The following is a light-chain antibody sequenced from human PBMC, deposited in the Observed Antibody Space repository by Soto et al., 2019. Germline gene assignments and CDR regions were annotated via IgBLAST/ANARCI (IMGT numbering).Light chain of an antibody. V-gene: IGKV3-20*01. CDR2: DAS. J-gene: IGKJ3*01. Sequence: LKQTTGTLSLSPGERATLSCRASQTVRNNYLAWYQQKPGQAPRLLIYDASSRATGIPDRFSGGGSGTDFTLTINSLQSEDFAVYYCQQFSSYPRTFARGTKADIK. CDR1: QTVRNNY. CDR3: QQFSSYPRT.